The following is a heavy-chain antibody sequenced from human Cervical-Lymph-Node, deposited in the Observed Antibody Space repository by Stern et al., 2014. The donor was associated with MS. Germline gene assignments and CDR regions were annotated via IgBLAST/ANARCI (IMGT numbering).Heavy chain of an antibody. D-gene: IGHD1-7*01. CDR3: VKDQWELFGAFDN. CDR2: TSYDDSKT. CDR1: GFIFSRYA. Sequence: QLVQSGGGVVQPGRSLRLSCAASGFIFSRYAMHWVRQAPGKGLEWVAVTSYDDSKTYYADSVKGRFTISRDTSKNTLFLQLNNVRPEDTAVYYCVKDQWELFGAFDNWGQGTLVTVSS. V-gene: IGHV3-30*18. J-gene: IGHJ4*02.